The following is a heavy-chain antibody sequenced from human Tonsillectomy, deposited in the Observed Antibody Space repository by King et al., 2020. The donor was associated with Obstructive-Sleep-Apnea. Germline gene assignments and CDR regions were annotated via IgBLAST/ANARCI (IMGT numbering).Heavy chain of an antibody. CDR2: IRSRAYGGTT. J-gene: IGHJ5*02. CDR3: TRGQEILEWLAWFDP. V-gene: IGHV3-49*03. CDR1: GFTFGDYA. D-gene: IGHD3-3*01. Sequence: VQLVESGGGLVQPGRSLRLSCTASGFTFGDYAMSWFRQAPGKGLEWVGFIRSRAYGGTTKFAAPVKGRFTISRDDSKSIAYLQMNSLKTEDTAVYYCTRGQEILEWLAWFDPWGQGTLVTVSS.